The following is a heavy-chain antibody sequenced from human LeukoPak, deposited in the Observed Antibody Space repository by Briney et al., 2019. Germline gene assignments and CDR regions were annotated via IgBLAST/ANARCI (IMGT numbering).Heavy chain of an antibody. D-gene: IGHD2/OR15-2a*01. CDR1: GYSISSGYY. J-gene: IGHJ6*03. CDR3: ARLTPTTLSLYYYYMDV. CDR2: IFHTGTT. V-gene: IGHV4-38-2*02. Sequence: SETLSLTCTVSGYSISSGYYWGWIRQPPGKGLEWIGRIFHTGTTDYKTSLKGRVTISVDKSKNQFSLKLTSVTAADTAVYYCARLTPTTLSLYYYYMDVWGKGTTVTVSS.